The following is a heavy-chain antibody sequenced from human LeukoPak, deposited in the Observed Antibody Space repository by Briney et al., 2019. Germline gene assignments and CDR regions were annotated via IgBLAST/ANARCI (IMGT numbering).Heavy chain of an antibody. CDR1: GYTFTGYY. CDR2: INPNTGGT. D-gene: IGHD6-13*01. CDR3: AKVPPSITAAGNWLGP. J-gene: IGHJ5*02. Sequence: ASVKVSCKASGYTFTGYYIHWVRQAPGQGLEWMGRINPNTGGTDYAQKFQGRVTMTRDTSITTAYMELSRLPSDDTAIYYCAKVPPSITAAGNWLGPWGQGALVTVSS. V-gene: IGHV1-2*06.